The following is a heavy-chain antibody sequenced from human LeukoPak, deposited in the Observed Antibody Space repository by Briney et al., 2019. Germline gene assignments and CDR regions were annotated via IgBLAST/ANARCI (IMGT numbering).Heavy chain of an antibody. J-gene: IGHJ6*03. D-gene: IGHD6-6*01. CDR2: IKSKTDGGTT. CDR3: ARQGSSLDYFYNYLDV. V-gene: IGHV3-15*01. CDR1: GFTFSNAW. Sequence: GGSLRLSCAASGFTFSNAWMSWVRQAPGKGLEWVGRIKSKTDGGTTDYAAPVKGRFTISRDNSKNTLYLQMDSLRAEDTAVYYCARQGSSLDYFYNYLDVWGNGTTVIVSS.